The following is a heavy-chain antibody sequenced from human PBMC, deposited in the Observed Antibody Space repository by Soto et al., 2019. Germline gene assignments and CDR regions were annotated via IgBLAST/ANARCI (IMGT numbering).Heavy chain of an antibody. CDR3: ARVLSYYYYGMDV. CDR1: GGSFSGYY. CDR2: INHSGST. D-gene: IGHD2-15*01. V-gene: IGHV4-34*01. J-gene: IGHJ6*02. Sequence: SETLSLTCAVYGGSFSGYYWSWIRQPPVKGLEWIGEINHSGSTNYNPSLKSRVTISVDTSKNQCSLKLSSVTAADTAVYYCARVLSYYYYGMDVWGQGTTVTISS.